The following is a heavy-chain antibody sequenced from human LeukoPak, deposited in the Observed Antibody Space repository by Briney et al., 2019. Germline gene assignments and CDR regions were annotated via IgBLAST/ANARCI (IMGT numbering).Heavy chain of an antibody. CDR1: GFTFSSYS. D-gene: IGHD6-13*01. CDR3: ARGAEGIAASDSNFDY. CDR2: ISSSSSTI. V-gene: IGHV3-48*01. J-gene: IGHJ4*02. Sequence: GGSLRLSCAASGFTFSSYSMNWVRQAPGKGLEWVSYISSSSSTIYYADSVKGRFTISRENSKNTLYMQMNSLRAEDTAVYYCARGAEGIAASDSNFDYWGQGTLVTVSS.